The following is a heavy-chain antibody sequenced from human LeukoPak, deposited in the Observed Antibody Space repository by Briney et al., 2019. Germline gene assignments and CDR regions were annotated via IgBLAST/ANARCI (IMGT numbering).Heavy chain of an antibody. J-gene: IGHJ4*02. CDR3: AREGRGMSGSEDY. Sequence: ASVKVSCKASGSTFTGFYIHWVRQAPGQGLEWMGWINPNSGGTGQGLEWMGWINPNSGGAHSTNKFQGRVTMTRDTYISTVYMELSRRTPDGTAVYYCAREGRGMSGSEDYWGQGTLVTVSS. CDR2: INPNSGGA. D-gene: IGHD3-10*01. V-gene: IGHV1-2*02. CDR1: GSTFTGFY.